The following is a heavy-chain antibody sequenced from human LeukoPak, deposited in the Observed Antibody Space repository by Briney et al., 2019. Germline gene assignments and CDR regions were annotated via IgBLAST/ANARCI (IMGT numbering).Heavy chain of an antibody. CDR3: TRDSSYGDYSTAFDY. CDR2: SGSTT. J-gene: IGHJ4*02. V-gene: IGHV3-23*01. D-gene: IGHD4-17*01. CDR1: GSIFSNYA. Sequence: PGGSLRLSCAASGSIFSNYAMTWVRQAPGKGLEWVSSSGSTTDYSDSVKGRFTISRDNSKNTLYLQMNSLRADDTAVYYCTRDSSYGDYSTAFDYWGQGALVTVSS.